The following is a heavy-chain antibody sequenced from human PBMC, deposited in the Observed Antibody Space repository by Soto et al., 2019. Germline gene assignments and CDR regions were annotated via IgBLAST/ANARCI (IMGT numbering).Heavy chain of an antibody. CDR2: INAGNGNT. J-gene: IGHJ2*01. Sequence: QVQLVQSGAEVKKPGASVKVSCKASGYTFTSYAMHWVRQAPGQRLEWMGWINAGNGNTKYSQKFQGRVTITRDTSASTAYMELSSLRAEDTAVYYCARVPGCSIGALWGRGTLVTVSS. CDR3: ARVPGCSIGAL. V-gene: IGHV1-3*01. D-gene: IGHD3-10*02. CDR1: GYTFTSYA.